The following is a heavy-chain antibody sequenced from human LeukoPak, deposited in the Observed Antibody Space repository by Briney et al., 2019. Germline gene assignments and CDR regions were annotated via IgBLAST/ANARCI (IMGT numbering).Heavy chain of an antibody. CDR1: GGSISSSSYY. CDR2: IYYSGST. J-gene: IGHJ4*02. D-gene: IGHD6-13*01. Sequence: SETLSLTCTVSGGSISSSSYYWGWIRQPPGKGLEWIGSIYYSGSTYYNPSLKSRVTISVDTSKNQFSLKLSSVTAADTAVYHCARRPGQQHYFDYWGQGTLVTVSS. V-gene: IGHV4-39*01. CDR3: ARRPGQQHYFDY.